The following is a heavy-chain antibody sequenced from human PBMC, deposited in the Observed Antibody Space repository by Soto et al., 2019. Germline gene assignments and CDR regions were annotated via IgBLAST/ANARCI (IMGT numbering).Heavy chain of an antibody. CDR3: ARGGIGPDYYGSGRTFDY. CDR2: IIPIFGTA. J-gene: IGHJ4*02. D-gene: IGHD3-10*01. Sequence: GASVKVSCKASGGTFSSYAISWVRQAPGQGLEWMGGIIPIFGTANYAQKFQGRVTITADESTSTAYMELSSLISEDTAVYYCARGGIGPDYYGSGRTFDYWGQGTLVTVS. V-gene: IGHV1-69*13. CDR1: GGTFSSYA.